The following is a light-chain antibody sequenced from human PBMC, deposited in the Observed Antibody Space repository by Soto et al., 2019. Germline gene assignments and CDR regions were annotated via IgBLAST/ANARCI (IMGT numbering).Light chain of an antibody. CDR2: AAS. V-gene: IGKV1-39*01. CDR3: QQSSSAPLT. Sequence: DIQMTQSPSSLSASEGDRVTITCRASQSISTYLNWYQQKPGKAPKLLIYAASSLQSGVPSRFSGSGSGTEVTLTIRSLQPEDFSIYYCQQSSSAPLTFGPWPKVDIK. CDR1: QSISTY. J-gene: IGKJ3*01.